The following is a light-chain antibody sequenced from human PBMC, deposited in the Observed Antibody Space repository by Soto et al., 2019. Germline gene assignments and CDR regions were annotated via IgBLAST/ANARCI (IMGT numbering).Light chain of an antibody. V-gene: IGKV3-20*01. Sequence: EIVLTQSTATLSLSPGETATLSCMASQSVSGYIGWYQQKPGQAPRLLIYDASSRATGIPDRFSGSGSGTDFTLTISRLEPEDFAVYYRQQYGSSPFTFGQGTRLEV. J-gene: IGKJ5*01. CDR3: QQYGSSPFT. CDR2: DAS. CDR1: QSVSGY.